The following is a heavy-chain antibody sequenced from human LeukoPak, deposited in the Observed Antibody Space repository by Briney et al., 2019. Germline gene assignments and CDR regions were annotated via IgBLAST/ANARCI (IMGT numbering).Heavy chain of an antibody. CDR2: LYNSGST. V-gene: IGHV4-39*02. D-gene: IGHD5-18*01. J-gene: IGHJ4*02. Sequence: SETLSLTRTVSGGSVSSSSHYWGWIRQPPGKGLEWIGSLYNSGSTDYNPSLRSRVTISVNPSKNHFSLKLISVTAADTAVYYCARRAADSGYSYHVWGQGILVTVSS. CDR1: GGSVSSSSHY. CDR3: ARRAADSGYSYHV.